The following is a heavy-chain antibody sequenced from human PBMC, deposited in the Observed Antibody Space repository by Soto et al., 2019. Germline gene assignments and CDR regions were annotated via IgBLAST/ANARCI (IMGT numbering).Heavy chain of an antibody. CDR1: GGTFSTYA. Sequence: QVQLVQSGAEVRKPGSSVKVSCKASGGTFSTYAISWVRQAPGQGLEWMGGIIPMFGTAKYAQRFQGRFTITAEGSTSTASMELTSLRSEDTALYFCARTQGAEFQLLYAFDIWGQGTMVTVSS. V-gene: IGHV1-69*01. CDR2: IIPMFGTA. D-gene: IGHD2-2*01. CDR3: ARTQGAEFQLLYAFDI. J-gene: IGHJ3*02.